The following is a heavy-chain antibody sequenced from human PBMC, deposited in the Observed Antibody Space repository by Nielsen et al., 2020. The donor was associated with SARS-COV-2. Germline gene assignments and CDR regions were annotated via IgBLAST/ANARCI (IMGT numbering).Heavy chain of an antibody. Sequence: GESLKISCAASGFTFSSYGMHWVRQAPGKGLEWVAFIRYDGSNKYYADSVKGRFTISRDNSKNTLYLQMNSLRAEDTAVYYCARDYGDYGYYYGGMDVWGQGTTVTVSS. CDR2: IRYDGSNK. D-gene: IGHD4-17*01. J-gene: IGHJ6*02. CDR1: GFTFSSYG. CDR3: ARDYGDYGYYYGGMDV. V-gene: IGHV3-30*02.